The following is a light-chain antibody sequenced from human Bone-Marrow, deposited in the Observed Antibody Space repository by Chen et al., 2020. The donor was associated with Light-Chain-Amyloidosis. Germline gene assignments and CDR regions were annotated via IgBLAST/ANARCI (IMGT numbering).Light chain of an antibody. Sequence: DIQMSQSPSSVSASVGDRVTITCRANQAISRWLAWYQQKPGKAPQHLIYGASTLQSGVPSRFSGSGSGTDFTLTINTLQPEDFATYYCQQSNSFPRTFGQGTKVEIK. CDR1: QAISRW. J-gene: IGKJ1*01. CDR3: QQSNSFPRT. CDR2: GAS. V-gene: IGKV1-12*01.